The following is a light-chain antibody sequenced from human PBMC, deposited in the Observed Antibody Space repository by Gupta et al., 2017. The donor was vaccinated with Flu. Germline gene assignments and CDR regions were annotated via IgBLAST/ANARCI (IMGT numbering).Light chain of an antibody. CDR2: GNN. J-gene: IGLJ1*01. V-gene: IGLV1-44*01. CDR1: SSNIGSNS. Sequence: VTISCSGSSSNIGSNSVDWYQQLPGTAPNLITYGNNQRHSGVPDRFSGSKSGASASLAISGLQSEDEADYYCAAWDGGLNAAYVFGSGTKVTVL. CDR3: AAWDGGLNAAYV.